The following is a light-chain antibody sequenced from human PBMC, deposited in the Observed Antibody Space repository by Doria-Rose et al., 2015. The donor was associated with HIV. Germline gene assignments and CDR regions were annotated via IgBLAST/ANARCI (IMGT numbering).Light chain of an antibody. V-gene: IGKV1-6*01. CDR2: GTS. CDR3: LQDYSYPRT. Sequence: IRVTQSPPSLSASVGDRVTITCRASQGIRNDLGWYQQKPGKAPKLLIFGTSSLQSGVSSRFSGSGSGTDFTLTISSLQPEDFATYYCLQDYSYPRTFGGGTKVEIK. J-gene: IGKJ4*01. CDR1: QGIRND.